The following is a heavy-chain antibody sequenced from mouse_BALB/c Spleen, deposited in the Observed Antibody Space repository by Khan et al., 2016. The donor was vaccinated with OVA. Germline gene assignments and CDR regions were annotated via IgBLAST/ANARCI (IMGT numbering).Heavy chain of an antibody. D-gene: IGHD2-3*01. CDR3: AREGYCPWMAY. Sequence: VQLKQSGAELVRPGALVKLSCKASGFTFKDYYMHWVKQRPEQGLVWIGRIDPENGNTIYDPKFQGKASITSDTSSNTAYLQLSSLSSEDPAVLYSAREGYCPWMAYWGQGTLVTVAA. CDR2: IDPENGNT. V-gene: IGHV14-1*02. CDR1: GFTFKDYY. J-gene: IGHJ3*01.